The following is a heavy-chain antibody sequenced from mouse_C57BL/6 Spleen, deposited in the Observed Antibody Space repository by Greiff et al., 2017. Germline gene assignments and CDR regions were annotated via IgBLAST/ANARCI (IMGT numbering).Heavy chain of an antibody. CDR3: ARDAYGYDGFDY. CDR2: SRNKANDYTT. V-gene: IGHV7-1*01. CDR1: GFTFSDFY. D-gene: IGHD2-2*01. J-gene: IGHJ2*01. Sequence: EVKVVESGGGLVQSGRSLRLSCATSGFTFSDFYMEWVRQAPGKGLEWIAASRNKANDYTTEYSASVKGRFIVSRDTSQSILYLQMNALRAEDTAIYYCARDAYGYDGFDYWGQGTTLTVSS.